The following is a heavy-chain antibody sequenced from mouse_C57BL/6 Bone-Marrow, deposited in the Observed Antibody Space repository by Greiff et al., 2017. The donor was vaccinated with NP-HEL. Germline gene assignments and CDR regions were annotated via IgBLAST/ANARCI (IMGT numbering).Heavy chain of an antibody. Sequence: QVQLKQPGAELVKPGASVKMSCKASGYTFTSYWITWVKQRPGQGLEWIGDIYPGSGSSNYNEKFKSKATLTVDTSSSTAYMQLSSLTSEDSAVYYCARRSKDLFDYWGQGTTLTVSA. CDR1: GYTFTSYW. CDR3: ARRSKDLFDY. CDR2: IYPGSGSS. D-gene: IGHD2-5*01. J-gene: IGHJ2*01. V-gene: IGHV1-55*01.